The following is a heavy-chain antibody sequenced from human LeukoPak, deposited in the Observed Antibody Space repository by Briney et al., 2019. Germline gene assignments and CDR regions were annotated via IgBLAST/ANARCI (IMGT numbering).Heavy chain of an antibody. CDR1: GFSFSSYA. D-gene: IGHD3-9*01. Sequence: PGGSLRVSCAASGFSFSSYAMSWVRQAPGKGLEWVSAISGSGGSTYYADSVKGRFTISRDNSKNTLYLQMNSLRAEDTAVYYCAGYYDILTGYYYFDYWGQGTLVTVSS. J-gene: IGHJ4*02. CDR3: AGYYDILTGYYYFDY. CDR2: ISGSGGST. V-gene: IGHV3-23*01.